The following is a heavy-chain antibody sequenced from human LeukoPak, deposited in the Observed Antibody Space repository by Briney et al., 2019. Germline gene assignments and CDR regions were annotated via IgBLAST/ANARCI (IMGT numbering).Heavy chain of an antibody. CDR1: GFTFDGYA. D-gene: IGHD2-15*01. J-gene: IGHJ2*01. V-gene: IGHV3-9*01. CDR3: AKDHCSGGSCYLGYWYFDL. Sequence: GGSLRLSCAASGFTFDGYAMHWVRQAPGKGLEWVSGISWNSGSIGYADSVKGRFTISRDNAKNSLYLQMNSLRAEDTALYYCAKDHCSGGSCYLGYWYFDLWGRGTLVTVSS. CDR2: ISWNSGSI.